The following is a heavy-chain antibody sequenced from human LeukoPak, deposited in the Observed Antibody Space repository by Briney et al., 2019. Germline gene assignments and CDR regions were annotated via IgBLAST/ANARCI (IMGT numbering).Heavy chain of an antibody. CDR2: IDPSDSYT. J-gene: IGHJ4*02. CDR3: ATESPTGELDH. CDR1: RYSFTSYW. Sequence: GESLKISCQGSRYSFTSYWINWVRQMPGKGLEWMGRIDPSDSYTNYSPSFQGHVTISADKSINTAYLQWSSLKASGTAIYYCATESPTGELDHWGQGTLVTVSS. V-gene: IGHV5-10-1*01. D-gene: IGHD7-27*01.